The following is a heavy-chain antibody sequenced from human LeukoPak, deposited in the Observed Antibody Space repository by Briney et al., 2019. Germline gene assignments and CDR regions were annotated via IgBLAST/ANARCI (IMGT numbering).Heavy chain of an antibody. CDR2: IIPIFGTA. J-gene: IGHJ4*02. V-gene: IGHV1-69*13. D-gene: IGHD1-26*01. Sequence: SVKVSCKASGGTFSSYAISWVRQAPGQGLEWMGGIIPIFGTANYAQKFQGRVTITADESTSTAYMELSSLRSEDTAVYHCARGQSGSYRFDYWGQGTLVTVSS. CDR3: ARGQSGSYRFDY. CDR1: GGTFSSYA.